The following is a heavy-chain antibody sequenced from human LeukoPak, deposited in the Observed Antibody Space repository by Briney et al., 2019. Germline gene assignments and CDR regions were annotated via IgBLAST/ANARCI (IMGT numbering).Heavy chain of an antibody. V-gene: IGHV5-51*01. J-gene: IGHJ6*02. CDR3: ARAGGGDTSHYYYGMDV. CDR2: IYPGDSDT. D-gene: IGHD2-21*02. CDR1: GYSFTSYW. Sequence: GESLKISCKGSGYSFTSYWIGWVRQMPGKGLEWMGIIYPGDSDTRYSPSFQGQVTVSADKSISTAYLQWSSLKASDTAMYYCARAGGGDTSHYYYGMDVWGQGTTVTVSS.